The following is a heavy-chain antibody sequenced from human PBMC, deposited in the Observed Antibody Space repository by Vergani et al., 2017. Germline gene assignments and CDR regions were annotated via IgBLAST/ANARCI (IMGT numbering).Heavy chain of an antibody. D-gene: IGHD3-16*01. CDR1: GGSISSSSYY. CDR2: IYYSGST. V-gene: IGHV4-39*07. Sequence: QLQLQESGPGLVKPSETLSLTCTVSGGSISSSSYYWGWIRQPPGKGLGWIGSIYYSGSTYYNPSLKSRVTISVDTSKNQFSLKLSSVTAADTAVYYCARVILGGYFDYWGQGTLVTVSS. CDR3: ARVILGGYFDY. J-gene: IGHJ4*02.